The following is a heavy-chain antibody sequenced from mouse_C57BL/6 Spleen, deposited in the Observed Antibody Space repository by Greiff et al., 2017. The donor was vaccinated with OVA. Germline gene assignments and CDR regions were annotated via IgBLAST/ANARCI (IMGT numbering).Heavy chain of an antibody. J-gene: IGHJ3*01. CDR3: ARPYYYGSTWFAY. CDR1: GYTFTDYY. Sequence: VQLQQSGPELVKPGASVKISCKASGYTFTDYYMNWVKQSPGKSLEWIGDINPNNGGTSYNQKFKGKATLTVDKSSSTAYMELRSLTSEDSAVYYCARPYYYGSTWFAYWGQGTLVTVSA. V-gene: IGHV1-26*01. D-gene: IGHD1-1*01. CDR2: INPNNGGT.